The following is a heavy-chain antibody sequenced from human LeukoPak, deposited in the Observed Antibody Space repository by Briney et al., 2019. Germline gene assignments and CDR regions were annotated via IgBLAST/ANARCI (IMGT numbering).Heavy chain of an antibody. CDR3: ASRRGYSYGFR. Sequence: PSEALSLTCAVYGGSFSGYYWSWIRHPPGKGLEWIWEINHSGSTNYNPSLKSRVTISVDTSKNQFSLKLSSVTAADTAVYYCASRRGYSYGFRWGQGTLVTVSS. J-gene: IGHJ4*02. V-gene: IGHV4-34*01. CDR1: GGSFSGYY. D-gene: IGHD5-18*01. CDR2: INHSGST.